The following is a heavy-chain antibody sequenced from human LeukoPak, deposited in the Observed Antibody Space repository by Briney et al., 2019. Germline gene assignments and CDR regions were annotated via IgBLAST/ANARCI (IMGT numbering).Heavy chain of an antibody. CDR1: GGSISSYY. CDR2: IYYSGST. J-gene: IGHJ6*02. D-gene: IGHD3-22*01. CDR3: ARQGTSGSYLTGLDV. V-gene: IGHV4-59*01. Sequence: KPSETLSLTCTVSGGSISSYYWSWIRQPPGKGLEWIGYIYYSGSTNYNSSLKSRVTISVDTSKNQFSLKLSSVTAADTAVYYCARQGTSGSYLTGLDVWGQGTTVTVSS.